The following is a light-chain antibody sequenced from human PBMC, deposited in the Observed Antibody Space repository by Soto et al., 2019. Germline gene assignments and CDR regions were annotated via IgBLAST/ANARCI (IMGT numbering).Light chain of an antibody. CDR1: ALPKQY. V-gene: IGLV3-25*02. Sequence: SYELTQPPSVSVSPGQTARITCSGDALPKQYAYWYQQKPGQAPVMVIYKGSERPSGIPERFSGSSSGTTVTLTISGVQAEDEADYYCQSADSSGTYYVFGTGTK. J-gene: IGLJ1*01. CDR2: KGS. CDR3: QSADSSGTYYV.